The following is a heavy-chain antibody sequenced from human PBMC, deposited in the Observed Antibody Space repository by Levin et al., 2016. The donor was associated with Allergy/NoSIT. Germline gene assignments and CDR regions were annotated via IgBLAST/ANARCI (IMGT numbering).Heavy chain of an antibody. CDR3: AKPYYDNSGLVDY. CDR1: GFTFTNYG. D-gene: IGHD3-22*01. CDR2: ISDSGGRT. J-gene: IGHJ4*02. Sequence: GESLKISCAASGFTFTNYGMSWVRQAPGKGLEWVSTISDSGGRTFYADSVKGRFTISRDNSKNTLYLQMNSLRAEDTALYYCAKPYYDNSGLVDYWGQGTLVTASS. V-gene: IGHV3-23*01.